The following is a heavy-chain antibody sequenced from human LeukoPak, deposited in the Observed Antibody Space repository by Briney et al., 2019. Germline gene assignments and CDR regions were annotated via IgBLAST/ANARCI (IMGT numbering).Heavy chain of an antibody. CDR2: IHVSGNT. D-gene: IGHD4-23*01. J-gene: IGHJ4*02. V-gene: IGHV4-61*02. CDR3: ARGWELLNY. CDR1: GGSISSGNYY. Sequence: SETLSLTCSVSGGSISSGNYYWDWIRQPAGKGLDWIGRIHVSGNTNLNPSLKSRVTISVDTSKNQFSLSLRSVTAADTAVYHCARGWELLNYWGRGTLVIVSS.